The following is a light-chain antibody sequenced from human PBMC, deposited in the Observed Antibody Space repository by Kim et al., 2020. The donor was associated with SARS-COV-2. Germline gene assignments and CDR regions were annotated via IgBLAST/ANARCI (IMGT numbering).Light chain of an antibody. J-gene: IGLJ3*02. V-gene: IGLV1-40*01. CDR2: GNN. CDR3: QSFDSRSGM. Sequence: QAVVTQPPSVSGAPGQRVTISCTGSSSNIGAGYDVHWYQQVPGTAPTLLIYGNNNRPSGVPDRFSGSKSGTSASLAITGLQAEDEADYYCQSFDSRSGMFGGGTQLTVL. CDR1: SSNIGAGYD.